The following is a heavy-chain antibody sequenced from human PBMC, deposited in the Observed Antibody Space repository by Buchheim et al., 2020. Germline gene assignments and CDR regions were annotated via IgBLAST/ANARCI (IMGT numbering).Heavy chain of an antibody. J-gene: IGHJ6*03. CDR2: INSDGSST. CDR1: GFTFSSYW. V-gene: IGHV3-74*01. D-gene: IGHD2-2*02. CDR3: ARGPPGVVPAAIRLAADYYYMDV. Sequence: EVQLVESGGGLVQPGGSLRLSCAASGFTFSSYWMHWVRQAPGKGLVWVSRINSDGSSTSYADSVKGRFTISRDNAKNTLYLQMNSLRAEDTAVYYCARGPPGVVPAAIRLAADYYYMDVWGKGTT.